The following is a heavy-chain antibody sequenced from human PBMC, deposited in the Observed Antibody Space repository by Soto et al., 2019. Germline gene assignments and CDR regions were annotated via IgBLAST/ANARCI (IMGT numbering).Heavy chain of an antibody. Sequence: EASVKVSCKASGYTFTGYYMHWVRQAPGQGLEWMGWINPNSGGTNYAQKLQGRVTMTTDTSTSTAYMELRSLRSDDTAVYYCARDAVEVVRNCSGGSCYSASSCYFDYWGQGTLVTVSS. CDR3: ARDAVEVVRNCSGGSCYSASSCYFDY. V-gene: IGHV1-2*02. CDR1: GYTFTGYY. D-gene: IGHD2-15*01. CDR2: INPNSGGT. J-gene: IGHJ4*02.